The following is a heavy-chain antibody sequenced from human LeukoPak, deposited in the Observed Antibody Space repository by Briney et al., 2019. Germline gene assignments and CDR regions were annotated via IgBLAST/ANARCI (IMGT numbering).Heavy chain of an antibody. V-gene: IGHV4-59*08. CDR2: IYYSGST. CDR3: ARQGCSGGSCYYWFDP. Sequence: SETLSLTCTVSGGSISSYYWSWIRQPPGKGLEWIGYIYYSGSTNYNPSLKSRVAISVDTSKNQFSLKLSSVTAADTAVYYCARQGCSGGSCYYWFDPWGQGTLVTVSS. J-gene: IGHJ5*02. D-gene: IGHD2-15*01. CDR1: GGSISSYY.